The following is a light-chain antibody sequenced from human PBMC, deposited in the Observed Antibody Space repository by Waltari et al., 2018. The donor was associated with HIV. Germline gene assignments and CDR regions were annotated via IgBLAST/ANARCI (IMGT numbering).Light chain of an antibody. CDR1: SSNIRAGYD. CDR2: GNS. Sequence: QSVLTQPPSVSGAQGQRVPLPPTRCSSNIRAGYDAHRYHQLPGTAPKLLIYGNSNRPSGVPDRFSGSKSGTSASLAITGLQAEDEADYYCQSYDSSLSAYVFGTGTKVTVL. CDR3: QSYDSSLSAYV. V-gene: IGLV1-40*01. J-gene: IGLJ1*01.